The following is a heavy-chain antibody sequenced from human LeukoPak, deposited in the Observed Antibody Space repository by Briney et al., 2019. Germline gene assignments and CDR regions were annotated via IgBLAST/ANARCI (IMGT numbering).Heavy chain of an antibody. CDR2: IFDSGGT. Sequence: SETLSLTCNVSGGSISSYYWTWIRQSPGKGLEWMGYIFDSGGTNHNPSLKSRITISLDMSKKQFSLKLRSVSAADTAVYYCARGAGYSGNYDDAFDIWGQGTMVTVSS. J-gene: IGHJ3*02. V-gene: IGHV4-59*01. D-gene: IGHD1-26*01. CDR1: GGSISSYY. CDR3: ARGAGYSGNYDDAFDI.